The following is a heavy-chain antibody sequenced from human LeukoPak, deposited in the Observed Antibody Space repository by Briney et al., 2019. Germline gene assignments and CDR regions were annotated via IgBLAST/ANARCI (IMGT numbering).Heavy chain of an antibody. CDR3: ARIGYSSSSIDY. J-gene: IGHJ4*02. D-gene: IGHD6-13*01. CDR1: GFTFSWYW. Sequence: GVSLRLSCAAPGFTFSWYWMSWVRQAPGKGLEWVANIKEDGSIKYYVDSVKGRLTISRDNAKSSVYLQVNSLRAEDTALYYCARIGYSSSSIDYWGQGTLVTVSS. CDR2: IKEDGSIK. V-gene: IGHV3-7*01.